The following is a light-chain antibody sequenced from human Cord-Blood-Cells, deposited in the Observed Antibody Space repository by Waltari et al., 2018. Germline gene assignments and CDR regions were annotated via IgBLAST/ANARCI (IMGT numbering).Light chain of an antibody. Sequence: DIQMTQSPSSLSASVGDRVTITCRASQSISSYLNWYQQKPGKAPKLLIDAASSLQSGVPSRCSGSGSGTDFTLTISSLQPEDFATYYCQQSYSTPPTFGGGTKVEIK. CDR1: QSISSY. V-gene: IGKV1-39*01. CDR3: QQSYSTPPT. CDR2: AAS. J-gene: IGKJ4*01.